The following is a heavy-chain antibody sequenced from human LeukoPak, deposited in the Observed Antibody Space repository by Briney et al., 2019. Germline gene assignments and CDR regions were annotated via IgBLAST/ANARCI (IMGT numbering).Heavy chain of an antibody. Sequence: PGGSLRLSCAASGFTFGSYAMSWVRQAPGKGLEWVSAISGSGGSTYYADSVKGRFTISRDNSKNTLYLQMNSLRAEDTAVYYCANSGIAVAGTIYWGQGTLVTVSS. CDR3: ANSGIAVAGTIY. V-gene: IGHV3-23*01. J-gene: IGHJ4*02. D-gene: IGHD6-19*01. CDR2: ISGSGGST. CDR1: GFTFGSYA.